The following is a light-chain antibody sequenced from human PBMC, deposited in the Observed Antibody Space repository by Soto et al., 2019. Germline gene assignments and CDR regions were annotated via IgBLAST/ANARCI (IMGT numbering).Light chain of an antibody. Sequence: ETVMTHSPGTLSFSPGERATLSCRASQSVSSSYLAWYQQKPGQAPRLLIYGASNRATGIPDRFSGSGSGTDFTLTISRLEPEDFAVYYCQQYGSSGTFGQGTKVDIK. CDR2: GAS. V-gene: IGKV3-20*01. CDR1: QSVSSSY. CDR3: QQYGSSGT. J-gene: IGKJ1*01.